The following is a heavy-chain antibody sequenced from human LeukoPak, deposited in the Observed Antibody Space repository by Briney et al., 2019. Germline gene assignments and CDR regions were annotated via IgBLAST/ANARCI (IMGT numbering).Heavy chain of an antibody. CDR3: ARQGGPMTVVVKVASDI. CDR2: FNPKSDGT. J-gene: IGHJ3*02. V-gene: IGHV1-2*02. D-gene: IGHD3-22*01. CDR1: GYTFTFYY. Sequence: ASVKVTCKASGYTFTFYYISWVRQAPGQGLELMGWFNPKSDGTNHAQSFQGRATTTRDTSISTAYMELSSLGSDGTAVYYCARQGGPMTVVVKVASDIWGQGTMVTVSS.